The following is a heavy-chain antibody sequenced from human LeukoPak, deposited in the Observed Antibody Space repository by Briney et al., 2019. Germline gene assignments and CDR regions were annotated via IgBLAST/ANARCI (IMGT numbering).Heavy chain of an antibody. CDR1: GASITSDY. D-gene: IGHD3-22*01. CDR3: ARADSSGYYREPMYYFDY. J-gene: IGHJ4*02. V-gene: IGHV4-59*01. CDR2: IYYTGSA. Sequence: SETLSLTCTVSGASITSDYWSWIRQPPGKGLEWIGNIYYTGSANYNPSLMSRVTISLDMSYNHFSLKLSSVTAADTAVYYCARADSSGYYREPMYYFDYWGQGTLVTVSS.